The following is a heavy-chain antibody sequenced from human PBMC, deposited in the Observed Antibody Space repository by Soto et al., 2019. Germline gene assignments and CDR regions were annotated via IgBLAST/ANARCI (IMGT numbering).Heavy chain of an antibody. CDR3: ARPHGGSSGWDNWFDP. J-gene: IGHJ5*02. CDR2: IYYSGST. Sequence: SETLSLTCTVSGVSISSYYWSLIRQPPGKGLEWIGYIYYSGSTNYNPSLKSRVTISVDTSKNQFSLKLSSVTAADTAVYYCARPHGGSSGWDNWFDPWGQGTLVTVSS. CDR1: GVSISSYY. D-gene: IGHD6-25*01. V-gene: IGHV4-59*01.